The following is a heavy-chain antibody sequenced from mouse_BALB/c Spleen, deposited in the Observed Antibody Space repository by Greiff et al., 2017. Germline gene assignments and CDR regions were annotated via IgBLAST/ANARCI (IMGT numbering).Heavy chain of an antibody. Sequence: EVQLVESGGGLVQPGGSLRLSCATSGFTFTDYYMSWVRQPPGKALEWLGFIRNKANGYTTEYSASVKGRFTISRDNSQSILYLQMNTLRAEDSATYYCARRGNGLDYWGQGTTLTVSS. CDR2: IRNKANGYTT. J-gene: IGHJ2*01. V-gene: IGHV7-3*02. D-gene: IGHD2-1*01. CDR3: ARRGNGLDY. CDR1: GFTFTDYY.